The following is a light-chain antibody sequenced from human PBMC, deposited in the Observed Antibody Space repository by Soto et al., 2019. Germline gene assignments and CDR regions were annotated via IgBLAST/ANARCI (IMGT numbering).Light chain of an antibody. Sequence: DIHMTQSPSSLSASVGDRVTITCRASQGISTYLAWYQQKPGEVPKLLIYAASTLHPGVPSRFSGSGSGTDFTLTITSLQPEDFATYYCQKYHSDPAPFGPGTKVDIK. J-gene: IGKJ3*01. CDR2: AAS. CDR3: QKYHSDPAP. V-gene: IGKV1-27*01. CDR1: QGISTY.